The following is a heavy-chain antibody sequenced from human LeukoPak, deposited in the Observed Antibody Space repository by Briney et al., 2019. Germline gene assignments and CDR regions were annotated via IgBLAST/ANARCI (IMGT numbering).Heavy chain of an antibody. CDR2: ISPSGGST. Sequence: ASVKLSCKTSGFTFTSYYIHWVRQAPGQGLEWMGMISPSGGSTSYAQELQGRLTMTRDTSTSTVYMELNSLRSEDTAVYYCAGGRIMVRGVIMENWFDPWGQGTLVTVSS. CDR3: AGGRIMVRGVIMENWFDP. D-gene: IGHD3-10*01. V-gene: IGHV1-46*04. J-gene: IGHJ5*02. CDR1: GFTFTSYY.